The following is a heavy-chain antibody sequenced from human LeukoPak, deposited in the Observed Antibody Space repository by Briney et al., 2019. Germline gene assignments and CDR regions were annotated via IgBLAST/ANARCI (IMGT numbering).Heavy chain of an antibody. CDR3: ARADGTTGLDY. CDR2: INPSGGST. Sequence: ASVKVSCKASGYTFTSYYMHWVRQAPGQGLEWMGIINPSGGSTSYAQKFQGRVTMTRDTSTSTVYMELSSLRSEDMAVYYCARADGTTGLDYWGQGTLVTVSS. CDR1: GYTFTSYY. J-gene: IGHJ4*02. D-gene: IGHD1-1*01. V-gene: IGHV1-46*01.